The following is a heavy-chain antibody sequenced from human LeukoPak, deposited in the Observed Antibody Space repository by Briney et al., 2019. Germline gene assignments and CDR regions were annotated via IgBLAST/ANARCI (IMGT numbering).Heavy chain of an antibody. CDR2: ISSNGGST. J-gene: IGHJ4*02. CDR3: ARGPNYDFDY. CDR1: GFTFSSYA. D-gene: IGHD3-3*01. Sequence: GGSLRLSCAASGFTFSSYAMHWVRQAPGKGLEYVSAISSNGGSTYYANSVKGRFTISRDNSKNTLYLQMGSLRAEDMAVYYCARGPNYDFDYWGQGTLVTVSS. V-gene: IGHV3-64*01.